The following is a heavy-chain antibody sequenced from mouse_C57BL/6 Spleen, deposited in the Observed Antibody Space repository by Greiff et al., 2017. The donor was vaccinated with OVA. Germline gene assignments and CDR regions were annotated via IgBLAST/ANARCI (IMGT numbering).Heavy chain of an antibody. J-gene: IGHJ4*01. CDR2: INPNNGGT. Sequence: EVQLQQSGPELVKPGASVKISCKASGYTFTDYYMNWVKQSHGKSLEWIGDINPNNGGTSYNQKFKGKATLTVDKSSSTAYMELRSLTSEDSAVYDCARGGSNYDAMDYWGQGTSVTVSS. CDR3: ARGGSNYDAMDY. D-gene: IGHD2-5*01. CDR1: GYTFTDYY. V-gene: IGHV1-26*01.